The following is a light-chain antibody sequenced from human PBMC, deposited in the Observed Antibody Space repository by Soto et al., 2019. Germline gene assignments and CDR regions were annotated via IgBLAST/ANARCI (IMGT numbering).Light chain of an antibody. CDR3: SSYARGSTYV. CDR2: GVT. CDR1: SSDVGAYNY. V-gene: IGLV2-14*01. J-gene: IGLJ1*01. Sequence: QSALTQPAPVSGSPGQSITISCTGTSSDVGAYNYVSWYLQYPGKAPKLLIYGVTNRPSGVSDRFSGSKSGNTASLTISGLQAEDETDYYCSSYARGSTYVFGTGTKVTVL.